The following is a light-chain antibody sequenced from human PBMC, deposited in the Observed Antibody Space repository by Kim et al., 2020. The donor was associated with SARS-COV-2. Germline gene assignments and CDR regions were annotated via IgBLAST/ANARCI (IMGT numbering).Light chain of an antibody. CDR1: SGHSNYA. V-gene: IGLV4-69*01. CDR2: LNSDGSH. J-gene: IGLJ3*02. Sequence: QLVLTQSPSASASLGASVKLTCTLSSGHSNYAIAWHQQQPEKGPRYLMNLNSDGSHSKGDGIPDRFSGSSSGAERYLTISSLQSEDEADYYCQTWGTGLWVFGGGTQLTVL. CDR3: QTWGTGLWV.